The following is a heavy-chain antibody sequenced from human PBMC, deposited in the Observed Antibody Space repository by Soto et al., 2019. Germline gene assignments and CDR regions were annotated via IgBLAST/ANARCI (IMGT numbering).Heavy chain of an antibody. CDR3: ARAGAADGNGGVFDY. D-gene: IGHD6-13*01. J-gene: IGHJ4*02. CDR2: INPSGGST. Sequence: VQLVQSGAEVKKPGASVKVSCKASGYTFTSYYMHWVRQAPGQGLEWTGIINPSGGSTSYAQKFQGRVTMTRDTSTSTVYMELSSLRSEDTAVYYCARAGAADGNGGVFDYWGQGTLVTVSS. CDR1: GYTFTSYY. V-gene: IGHV1-46*01.